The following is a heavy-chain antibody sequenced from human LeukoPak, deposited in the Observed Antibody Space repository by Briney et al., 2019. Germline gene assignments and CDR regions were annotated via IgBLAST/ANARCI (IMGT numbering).Heavy chain of an antibody. CDR2: IYTSGST. CDR3: ARDFPRLLSAGDLLSPEYNYFMDV. Sequence: SETLSLTCTVSGGPIGNYYWNWIRQSAAQGLEWVGRIYTSGSTSYNPSLKIRLTLSIDASTTQFSLWLTSVTAADSAVFYWARDFPRLLSAGDLLSPEYNYFMDVWGKGTTVTVSS. V-gene: IGHV4-4*07. D-gene: IGHD3-10*01. CDR1: GGPIGNYY. J-gene: IGHJ6*03.